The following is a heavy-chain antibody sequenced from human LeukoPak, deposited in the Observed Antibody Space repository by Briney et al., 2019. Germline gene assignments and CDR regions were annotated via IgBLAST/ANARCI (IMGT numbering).Heavy chain of an antibody. V-gene: IGHV4-39*01. CDR2: VFYSGSA. J-gene: IGHJ3*02. Sequence: SETLSLTCSVSGGSISSTAYFWGWIRQPPGKGLEWIGSVFYSGSAYYNPSLRSRVTISVDTSKNQFSLTLSYVTAADTALHYCARQQTQAGSATNVLRAFDIWGQGTMVTVSS. CDR1: GGSISSTAYF. CDR3: ARQQTQAGSATNVLRAFDI. D-gene: IGHD2-15*01.